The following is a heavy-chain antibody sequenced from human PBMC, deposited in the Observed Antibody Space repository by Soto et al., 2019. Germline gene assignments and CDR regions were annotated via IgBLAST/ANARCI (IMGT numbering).Heavy chain of an antibody. Sequence: GGSLRLSCAASGFTFSSYAMHWVRQAPGKGLEWVAVISYDGSNKYYADSVKGRFTISRDNSKNTLYLQMNSLRAEDTAVYYCARVFLVAVVTPRYFDYWGQGTLVTVSS. V-gene: IGHV3-30-3*01. CDR2: ISYDGSNK. D-gene: IGHD2-15*01. J-gene: IGHJ4*02. CDR3: ARVFLVAVVTPRYFDY. CDR1: GFTFSSYA.